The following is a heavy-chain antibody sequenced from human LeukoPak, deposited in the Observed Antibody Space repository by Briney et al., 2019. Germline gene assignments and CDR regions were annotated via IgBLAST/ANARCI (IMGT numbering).Heavy chain of an antibody. CDR2: INYGGTT. J-gene: IGHJ4*02. V-gene: IGHV4-39*01. D-gene: IGHD2/OR15-2a*01. CDR3: ARQPTTEIGIDY. Sequence: SETLSLTYTVYAGSIRSRVYYSGWIRQPPGKGLEWIGSINYGGTTYYNPSLKSRVTMSVDMSKNQFCLNMSFVTAADTAVYYCARQPTTEIGIDYWGQGTLVTVSS. CDR1: AGSIRSRVYY.